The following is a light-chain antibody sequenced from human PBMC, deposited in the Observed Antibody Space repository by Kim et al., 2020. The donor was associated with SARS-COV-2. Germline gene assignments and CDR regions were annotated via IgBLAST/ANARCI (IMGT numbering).Light chain of an antibody. J-gene: IGKJ3*01. Sequence: VGDRVTITCQASQDISNYLNWYQQKPGKAPKLLIYDASNLETGVPSRFSGSGSGTDFTFTISSLQPEDIATYYCQQYDNLPRGFTFGPGTKVDIK. CDR2: DAS. V-gene: IGKV1-33*01. CDR3: QQYDNLPRGFT. CDR1: QDISNY.